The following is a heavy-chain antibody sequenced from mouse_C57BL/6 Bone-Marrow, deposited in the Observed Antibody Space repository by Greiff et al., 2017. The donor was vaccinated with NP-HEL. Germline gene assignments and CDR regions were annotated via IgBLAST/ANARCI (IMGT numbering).Heavy chain of an antibody. Sequence: EVKVVESGGGLVQPGGSLKLSCAASGFTFSDYYMYWVRQTPEKRLEWVAYISNGGGSTYYPDTVKGRFTISRDNAKNTLYLQMSRLKSEDTAMYYCARQRGLRWYFDVWGTGTTVIVSS. J-gene: IGHJ1*03. CDR3: ARQRGLRWYFDV. CDR1: GFTFSDYY. V-gene: IGHV5-12*01. CDR2: ISNGGGST.